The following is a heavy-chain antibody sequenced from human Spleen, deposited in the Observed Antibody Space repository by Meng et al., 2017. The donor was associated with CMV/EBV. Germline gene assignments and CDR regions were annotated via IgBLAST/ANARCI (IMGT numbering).Heavy chain of an antibody. CDR1: GGTFSNYG. CDR2: IIPTFATA. J-gene: IGHJ6*02. D-gene: IGHD2-2*01. V-gene: IGHV1-69*05. CDR3: AREDIVVVPAAYKIYYHYYGMDV. Sequence: SVKVSCKASGGTFSNYGISWVRQAPGQGLEWMGGIIPTFATANYARKFQGRVTITTDESTSTAYMELSRLRSDDTAVYYCAREDIVVVPAAYKIYYHYYGMDVWGQGTTVTVSS.